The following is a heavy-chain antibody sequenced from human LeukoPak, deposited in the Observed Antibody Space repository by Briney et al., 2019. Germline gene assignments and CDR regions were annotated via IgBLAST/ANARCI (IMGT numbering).Heavy chain of an antibody. CDR1: EFSFSGYS. Sequence: GGSLRLSCAASEFSFSGYSMNWVRQAPGKGLEWVSSITTVGGYTYYADSVKGRFTISRDNGENSLYLQMKSLRAEDTAVYFCARDPYSSSSVWYFDLWGRGTLVTVSS. D-gene: IGHD6-6*01. CDR3: ARDPYSSSSVWYFDL. CDR2: ITTVGGYT. V-gene: IGHV3-21*06. J-gene: IGHJ2*01.